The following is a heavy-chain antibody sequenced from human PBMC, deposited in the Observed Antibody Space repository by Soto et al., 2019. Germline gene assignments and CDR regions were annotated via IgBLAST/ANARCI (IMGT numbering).Heavy chain of an antibody. Sequence: QVQLVQSGAEVKKPGASVKVSCKVSGYTLTELSMHWVRQAPGKGLEWMEGFDPEDGETIYAQKFQGRVTMTEDNSTDTAYMELSRRRSEDTAGCYCATYRLGVPDGSGSYPFYYVGQGTRVTGSS. CDR1: GYTLTELS. V-gene: IGHV1-24*01. CDR3: ATYRLGVPDGSGSYPFYY. D-gene: IGHD3-10*01. CDR2: FDPEDGET. J-gene: IGHJ4*02.